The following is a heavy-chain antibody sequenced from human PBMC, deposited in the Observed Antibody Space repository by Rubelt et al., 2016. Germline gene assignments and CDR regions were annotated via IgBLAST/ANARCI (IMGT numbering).Heavy chain of an antibody. CDR3: ARCLDGGDSPLDAFDI. J-gene: IGHJ3*02. D-gene: IGHD3-16*01. V-gene: IGHV3-53*01. CDR1: GFSVSTNY. Sequence: EVQLVESGGGLIQPGGSLRLSCAASGFSVSTNYMSWVRQAPGKGLEWVSVLYTGGHTYYADSVKGRFTISRDNSKNTLCIQLNGLRAVDTAVYYWARCLDGGDSPLDAFDIWGQGTRVTVSS. CDR2: LYTGGHT.